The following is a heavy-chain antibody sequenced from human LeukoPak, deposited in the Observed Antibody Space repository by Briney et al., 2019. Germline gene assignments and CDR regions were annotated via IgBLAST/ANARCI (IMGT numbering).Heavy chain of an antibody. Sequence: GGSLRLSCAVAGINFNPYTMNWVRQAPGKGLEWVSTITTSNGNTYYADSVKGRFTVSRDNSKNTLYLQMNSLRAEDTAVYYCAKDGGLWVSAHWGDSWGRGTLVTVSS. V-gene: IGHV3-23*01. D-gene: IGHD7-27*01. J-gene: IGHJ4*02. CDR3: AKDGGLWVSAHWGDS. CDR2: ITTSNGNT. CDR1: GINFNPYT.